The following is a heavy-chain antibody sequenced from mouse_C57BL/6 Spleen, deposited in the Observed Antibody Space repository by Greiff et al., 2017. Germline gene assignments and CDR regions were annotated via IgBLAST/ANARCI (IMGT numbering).Heavy chain of an antibody. D-gene: IGHD2-1*01. CDR1: GFNIKDYY. Sequence: EVKLVESGAELVKPGASVKLSCTASGFNIKDYYMHWVKQRTEQGLEWIGRIDPEDGETKYAPKFQGKATITADTSSSTAYMQLSSLTSEDSAVYYCAGGYYGNYEGFAYWGQGTLVTVSA. CDR3: AGGYYGNYEGFAY. CDR2: IDPEDGET. V-gene: IGHV14-2*01. J-gene: IGHJ3*01.